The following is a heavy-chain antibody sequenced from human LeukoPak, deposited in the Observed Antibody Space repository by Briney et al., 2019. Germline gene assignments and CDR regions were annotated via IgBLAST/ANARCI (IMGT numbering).Heavy chain of an antibody. D-gene: IGHD3-22*01. CDR1: GFIFSSYS. CDR2: ISNSGGST. V-gene: IGHV3-23*01. J-gene: IGHJ3*02. CDR3: AKQTDTTGSRGGAFDI. Sequence: GGSLRLSCAASGFIFSSYSMNWVRQAPGKGLEWVSTISNSGGSTYSADSMKGRFTISRDNSKNTLFLQMSGLGAEDTAVYYRAKQTDTTGSRGGAFDIWGQGTMVTASS.